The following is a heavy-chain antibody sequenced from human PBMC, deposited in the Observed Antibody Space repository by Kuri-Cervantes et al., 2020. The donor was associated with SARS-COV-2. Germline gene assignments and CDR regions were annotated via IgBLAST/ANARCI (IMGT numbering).Heavy chain of an antibody. J-gene: IGHJ3*02. CDR3: ARQPRTSPSCYLGDDAFDI. CDR2: IPSAGGT. V-gene: IGHV4-39*01. D-gene: IGHD2-2*01. CDR1: GGSISSPNYD. Sequence: GSLRLSCTVSGGSISSPNYDWGWIRQPPGKGLEWIGSIPSAGGTYYSPFLKSRVTISVDTSKNQFSLKLTSVTAADTAVYYYARQPRTSPSCYLGDDAFDIWGQGTMVTVSS.